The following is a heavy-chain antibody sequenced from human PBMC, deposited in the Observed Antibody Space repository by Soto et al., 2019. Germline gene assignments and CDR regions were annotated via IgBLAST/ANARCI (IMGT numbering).Heavy chain of an antibody. V-gene: IGHV3-64D*06. D-gene: IGHD6-19*01. CDR1: GFTFSSYA. CDR2: ISSNGGST. Sequence: HPGGSLRLSCSASGFTFSSYAMHWVRQAPGKGLEYVSAISSNGGSTYYADSVKGRFTISRDNSKNTPYLQMSSLRAEDTAVYYWGKEGGGGGWEGDGAFDIWGQGTMVTVSS. J-gene: IGHJ3*02. CDR3: GKEGGGGGWEGDGAFDI.